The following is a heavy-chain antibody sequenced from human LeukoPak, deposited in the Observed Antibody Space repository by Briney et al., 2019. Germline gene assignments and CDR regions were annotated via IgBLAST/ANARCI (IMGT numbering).Heavy chain of an antibody. J-gene: IGHJ5*02. CDR3: ARQRITMSRSNWFDP. V-gene: IGHV4-59*01. D-gene: IGHD3-10*02. CDR2: IYYSGST. CDR1: GGSISSYY. Sequence: SETLSLTXTVSGGSISSYYWSWIRQPPGKGLEWVGYIYYSGSTNYNPSLKRRVTISVDTSKNQFSLKLSSVTAADTAVYYCARQRITMSRSNWFDPWGQGTLVTVSS.